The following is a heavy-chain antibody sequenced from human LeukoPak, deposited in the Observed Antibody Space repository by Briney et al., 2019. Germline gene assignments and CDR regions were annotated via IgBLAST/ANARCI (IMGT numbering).Heavy chain of an antibody. Sequence: TSETLSLTCTVSGYSISGGYYWVWIRQPPGKGLEWIGSIYHSGSTYSNPSLKSRVSISVDTSKNQFSMKVTSVTAADTAVYYCPRGGGNGGGWVGHIYYMDVWGKGTTVTVSS. D-gene: IGHD4-23*01. CDR1: GYSISGGYY. CDR2: IYHSGST. V-gene: IGHV4-38-2*02. CDR3: PRGGGNGGGWVGHIYYMDV. J-gene: IGHJ6*03.